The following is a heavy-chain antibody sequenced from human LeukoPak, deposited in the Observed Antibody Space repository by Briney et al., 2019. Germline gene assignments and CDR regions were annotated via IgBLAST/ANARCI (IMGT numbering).Heavy chain of an antibody. CDR2: IYHSGST. D-gene: IGHD3-10*01. CDR3: ARDGAVLLWFGELSR. CDR1: GYSISSGYY. V-gene: IGHV4-38-2*02. J-gene: IGHJ4*02. Sequence: SETLSLTCTVSGYSISSGYYWGWIRQPPGKGLEWIGSIYHSGSTYYNPSLKSRVTISVDTSKNQFSLKLCSVTAADTAVYYCARDGAVLLWFGELSRWGQGTLVTVSS.